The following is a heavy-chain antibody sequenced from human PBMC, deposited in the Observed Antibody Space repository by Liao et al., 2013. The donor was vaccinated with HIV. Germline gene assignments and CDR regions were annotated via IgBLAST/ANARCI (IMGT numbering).Heavy chain of an antibody. J-gene: IGHJ4*02. CDR1: GGSIKNGDHF. Sequence: QVQLQESGPGLVKPSQTLSLTCNVSGGSIKNGDHFWNWIRQPPGKGPEWIGYIYDRGNTYYNPSLESRVTISVGTSKNQFSLKLSGVTAADTAVYFCARSRGYSHIVSHWGQGTLVTVSS. CDR3: ARSRGYSHIVSH. D-gene: IGHD5-12*01. CDR2: IYDRGNT. V-gene: IGHV4-30-4*08.